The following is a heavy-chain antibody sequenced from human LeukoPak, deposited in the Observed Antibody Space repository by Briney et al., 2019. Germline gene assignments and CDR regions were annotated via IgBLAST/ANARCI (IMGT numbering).Heavy chain of an antibody. CDR3: AKGYDTGNYWGQDY. J-gene: IGHJ4*02. CDR1: GFTFSSYG. CDR2: ISGSGGST. Sequence: GGSLRLSCAASGFTFSSYGMSWVRQAPGKGLEWVSAISGSGGSTYYADSVKGRFTISRDNSKSTLYLQMNSLRAEDTAVYYCAKGYDTGNYWGQDYWGQGTLVTVSS. D-gene: IGHD5-12*01. V-gene: IGHV3-23*01.